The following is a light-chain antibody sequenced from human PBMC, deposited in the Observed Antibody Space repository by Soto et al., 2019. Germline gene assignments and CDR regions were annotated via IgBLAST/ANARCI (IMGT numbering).Light chain of an antibody. Sequence: EIVLTQSPGTLSLSPGERSTLSGRASQSVSSSYLAWYQQKPGQAPRLLIYGASSRAAGIPDRFSGSGSGTDFTLTISRLEPEDFAVYYCQQYGSSLFTFGHGTKVDIK. J-gene: IGKJ3*01. CDR3: QQYGSSLFT. V-gene: IGKV3-20*01. CDR2: GAS. CDR1: QSVSSSY.